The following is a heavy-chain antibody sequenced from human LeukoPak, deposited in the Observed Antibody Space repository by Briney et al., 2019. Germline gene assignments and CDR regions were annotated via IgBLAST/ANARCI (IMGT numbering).Heavy chain of an antibody. Sequence: GGSLRLSCAASGFTFNTYWVTWVRQAPGKGLEWVANINEDGREKYYVDSVKGRIFISRDNARHSLYLQMNSPRAEDTAVYYCVRGGFSLDRWGQGTLVTVSS. CDR1: GFTFNTYW. CDR2: INEDGREK. D-gene: IGHD3-10*01. V-gene: IGHV3-7*01. J-gene: IGHJ5*02. CDR3: VRGGFSLDR.